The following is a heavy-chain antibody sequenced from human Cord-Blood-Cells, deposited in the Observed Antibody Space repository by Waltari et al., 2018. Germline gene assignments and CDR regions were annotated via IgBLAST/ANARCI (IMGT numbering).Heavy chain of an antibody. D-gene: IGHD1-26*01. V-gene: IGHV1-8*01. CDR1: GDTFTSYD. Sequence: QVQLVQSGAEVKTPGASVQVSCKASGDTFTSYDINWVRQATGQGLEWMGWMNPNSGNTGYAQKFQGRVTMTRNTSISTAYMELSSLRSEDTAVYYCARAGSGLGGDAFDIWGQGTMVTVSS. CDR2: MNPNSGNT. CDR3: ARAGSGLGGDAFDI. J-gene: IGHJ3*02.